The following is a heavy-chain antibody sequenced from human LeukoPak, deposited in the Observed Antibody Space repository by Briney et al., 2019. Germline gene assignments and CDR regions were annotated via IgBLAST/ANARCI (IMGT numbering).Heavy chain of an antibody. J-gene: IGHJ4*02. V-gene: IGHV4-39*01. Sequence: SETLSLTCTVSGGSISSSSYYWGWIRQPPGKGLEWIGSIYYSGSTYYNPSLKSRVTISVDTSKNQFSPKLSSVTAADTAVYYCARLTLEEGFDYWGQGTLVTVSS. CDR2: IYYSGST. CDR3: ARLTLEEGFDY. CDR1: GGSISSSSYY.